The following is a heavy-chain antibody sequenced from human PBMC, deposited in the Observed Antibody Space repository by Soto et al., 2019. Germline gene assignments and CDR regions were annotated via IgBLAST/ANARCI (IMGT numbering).Heavy chain of an antibody. CDR3: ARDFAGTDRSDY. D-gene: IGHD1-1*01. CDR1: GGSISSGDYY. V-gene: IGHV4-30-4*01. CDR2: IYYSGST. J-gene: IGHJ4*02. Sequence: QVQLQESGPGLVKPSQTLSLTCTVSGGSISSGDYYWSWIRQPPGKGLEWIGYIYYSGSTYYNPSPKSRVTMSVDTAKTQFSQKLSSVTAADTAAYYCARDFAGTDRSDYWGQGTLVTVSS.